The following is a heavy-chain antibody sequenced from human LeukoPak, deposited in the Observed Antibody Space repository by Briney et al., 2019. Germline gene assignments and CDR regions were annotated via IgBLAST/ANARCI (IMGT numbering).Heavy chain of an antibody. Sequence: GGSLRLSCAASGFTFSSYWMSWVRQAPGKGLEWVANIKQDGSEKYYVDSVKGRFTISRDNAKNSLYLQMNSLRAEDTAVYYCAKDPDPYYDSSGSFDYWGQGTLVTVSS. CDR3: AKDPDPYYDSSGSFDY. CDR1: GFTFSSYW. J-gene: IGHJ4*02. V-gene: IGHV3-7*03. D-gene: IGHD3-22*01. CDR2: IKQDGSEK.